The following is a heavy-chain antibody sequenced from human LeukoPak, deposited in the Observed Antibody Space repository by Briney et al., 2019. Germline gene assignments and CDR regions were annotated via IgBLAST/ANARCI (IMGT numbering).Heavy chain of an antibody. Sequence: ASVKVSCKVSGYTLTGLSMHWVRQAPGKGLEWMGGFDPEDGETIYAQKFQGRVTMTEDTSTDTAYMELSSLRSEDTAVYYCATIRLYSSGYHDAFDIWGQGTMVTVSS. V-gene: IGHV1-24*01. J-gene: IGHJ3*02. CDR1: GYTLTGLS. D-gene: IGHD3-22*01. CDR2: FDPEDGET. CDR3: ATIRLYSSGYHDAFDI.